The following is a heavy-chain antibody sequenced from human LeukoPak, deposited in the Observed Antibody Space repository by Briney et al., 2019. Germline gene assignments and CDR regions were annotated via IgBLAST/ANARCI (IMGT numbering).Heavy chain of an antibody. D-gene: IGHD6-13*01. CDR3: ARGSWAAAAHFDY. J-gene: IGHJ4*02. CDR2: INHSGST. V-gene: IGHV4-34*01. CDR1: GGSFSGYY. Sequence: SETLSLTCAVYGGSFSGYYWSWIRQPPGKGLEWTGEINHSGSTNYNPSLKSRVTISVDTSKNQFSLKLSSVTAADTAVYYCARGSWAAAAHFDYWGQGTLVTVSS.